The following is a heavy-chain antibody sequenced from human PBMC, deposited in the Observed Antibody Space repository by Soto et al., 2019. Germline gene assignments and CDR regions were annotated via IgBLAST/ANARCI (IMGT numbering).Heavy chain of an antibody. D-gene: IGHD5-12*01. Sequence: QLQLQESGPGLVKPSETLSLTCTVSGGSISSSSYYWGWIRQPPGKGLEWIGSIYYSGSTYYNPSLKSRVAISVHTSKNQCSLELSSVTAADTAVYYCARLRRDGYNANFDYWGQGTLVTVSS. CDR1: GGSISSSSYY. CDR2: IYYSGST. V-gene: IGHV4-39*01. J-gene: IGHJ4*02. CDR3: ARLRRDGYNANFDY.